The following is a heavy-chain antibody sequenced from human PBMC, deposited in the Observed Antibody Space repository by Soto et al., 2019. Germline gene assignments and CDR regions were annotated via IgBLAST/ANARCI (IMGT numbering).Heavy chain of an antibody. Sequence: QLHLVQSGAVVKKPGASVTVSCSASGYPVTAYYMRWVRQAPGRGLEWMGGINPATGAAKYTRTFQGRVTMTRETSTSTVFRDLAGLTCEDTAVFYCARGGGVGVAGSAAFDMWGQGTLVTVSS. V-gene: IGHV1-2*02. CDR3: ARGGGVGVAGSAAFDM. CDR2: INPATGAA. J-gene: IGHJ3*02. D-gene: IGHD3-3*01. CDR1: GYPVTAYY.